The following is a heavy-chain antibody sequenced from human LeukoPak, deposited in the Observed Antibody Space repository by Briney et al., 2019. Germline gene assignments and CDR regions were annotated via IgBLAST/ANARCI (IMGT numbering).Heavy chain of an antibody. CDR3: AGRDVYNSAY. CDR1: GLSFNSYA. V-gene: IGHV3-23*01. Sequence: GGSLRLSCAASGLSFNSYAVGWVRQTPGKGLQLVSTITGSGDRTFYADSVNGRFTISRDNSKNTLYLQMNSLRADDTAVYYCAGRDVYNSAYWGQGTLVTVSS. J-gene: IGHJ4*02. CDR2: ITGSGDRT. D-gene: IGHD5-24*01.